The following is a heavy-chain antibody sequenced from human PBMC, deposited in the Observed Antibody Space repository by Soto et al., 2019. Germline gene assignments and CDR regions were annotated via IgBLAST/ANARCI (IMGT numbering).Heavy chain of an antibody. Sequence: EVQLVESGGGLVQPGGSLKLSCAASGFIFSGSAVHWVRQASGKGLEWVGRILSKAGNYATAYPASMKGRFTISRDDSENTAFLQMNSLKTEDTAVYYCIRGGSPYYYDDWGKGTLVAVSA. CDR2: ILSKAGNYAT. V-gene: IGHV3-73*01. CDR3: IRGGSPYYYDD. CDR1: GFIFSGSA. J-gene: IGHJ4*02.